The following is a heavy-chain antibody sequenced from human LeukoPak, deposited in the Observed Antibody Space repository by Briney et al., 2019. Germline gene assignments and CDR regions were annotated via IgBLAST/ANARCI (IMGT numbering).Heavy chain of an antibody. Sequence: GRSLRLSCAASGFTFSSYAMHWVRQAPGKGLEWVAVISYDGSNKYYADSVKGRFTISRDNSKNTLYLQMNSLRAEGTAVYYCASLWFGELSDFDYWGQGTLVTVSS. D-gene: IGHD3-10*01. CDR3: ASLWFGELSDFDY. CDR1: GFTFSSYA. V-gene: IGHV3-30*04. J-gene: IGHJ4*02. CDR2: ISYDGSNK.